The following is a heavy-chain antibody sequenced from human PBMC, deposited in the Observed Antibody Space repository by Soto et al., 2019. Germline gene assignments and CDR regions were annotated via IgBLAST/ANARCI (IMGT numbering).Heavy chain of an antibody. D-gene: IGHD2-21*02. V-gene: IGHV3-30-3*01. CDR3: ARDQRRRGLGGNSFAFDI. J-gene: IGHJ3*02. CDR2: ISYDGSNK. Sequence: QVQLVESGGGVVQPGRSLRLSCAASGFTFSSYAMHWVRQAPGKGLEWVAVISYDGSNKYYADSVKGRFTISRDNSKNALYLQMNSLIAEDTAVYYCARDQRRRGLGGNSFAFDIWGQGTMVTVSS. CDR1: GFTFSSYA.